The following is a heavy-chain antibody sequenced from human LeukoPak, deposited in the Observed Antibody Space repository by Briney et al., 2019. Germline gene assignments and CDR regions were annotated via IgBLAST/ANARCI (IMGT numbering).Heavy chain of an antibody. V-gene: IGHV4-39*01. CDR3: SRHEVSTFFGGVTISGGFDP. J-gene: IGHJ5*02. D-gene: IGHD3-3*01. CDR1: GDSISTSNYF. CDR2: IYYSGST. Sequence: SETLSLTCTVSGDSISTSNYFWGWIRQPPGKGLEWIGSIYYSGSTYYSPSLKSRVTLSVDTSKNQFSLKLNSVTAADRAVYYCSRHEVSTFFGGVTISGGFDPWGQGTQVTVSS.